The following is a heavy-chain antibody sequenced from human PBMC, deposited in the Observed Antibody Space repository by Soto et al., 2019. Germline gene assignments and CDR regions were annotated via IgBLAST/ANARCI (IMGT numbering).Heavy chain of an antibody. J-gene: IGHJ4*02. CDR3: VRSLLDYYSADYFDN. CDR2: MNPYSGNT. V-gene: IGHV1-8*01. CDR1: GYTFTNND. Sequence: GASVKVSCKASGYTFTNNDINWVRQATGQGLEWMGWMNPYSGNTGYAQKFQGRVTMTRDNSITTAYMELSSLRSEDTAVYYCVRSLLDYYSADYFDNWGQGSLFTVSS. D-gene: IGHD2-21*01.